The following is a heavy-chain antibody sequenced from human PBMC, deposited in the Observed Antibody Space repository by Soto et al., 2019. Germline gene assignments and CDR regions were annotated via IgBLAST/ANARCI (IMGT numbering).Heavy chain of an antibody. Sequence: TGGSLRLSCTASGFTFGDYAMSWFRQAPGKGLEWVGFIRSKAYGGTTEYAASVKGRFTISRDDSKSIAYLQMNSLKTEDTAVYYCTRDRRFLEWLPPLGRYYYYGMDVWGQGTTVTVSS. J-gene: IGHJ6*02. CDR1: GFTFGDYA. CDR2: IRSKAYGGTT. V-gene: IGHV3-49*03. CDR3: TRDRRFLEWLPPLGRYYYYGMDV. D-gene: IGHD3-3*01.